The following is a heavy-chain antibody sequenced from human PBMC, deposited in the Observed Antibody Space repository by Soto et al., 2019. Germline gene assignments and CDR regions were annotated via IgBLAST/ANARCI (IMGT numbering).Heavy chain of an antibody. Sequence: SETLSLTCTVSGGSISSSSYYWGWIRQPPGKGLEWIGSTYYSGSTYYNPSLKSRVTISVDTSKNQFSLKLSSVTAAYTAVYYCASPGNIAAAGTWVYWGQGTLVTVS. V-gene: IGHV4-39*01. CDR2: TYYSGST. J-gene: IGHJ4*02. D-gene: IGHD6-13*01. CDR1: GGSISSSSYY. CDR3: ASPGNIAAAGTWVY.